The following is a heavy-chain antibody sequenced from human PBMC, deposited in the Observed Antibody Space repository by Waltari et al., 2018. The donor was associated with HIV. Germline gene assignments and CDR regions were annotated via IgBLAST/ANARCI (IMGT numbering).Heavy chain of an antibody. CDR3: ARAYSGTYRIGDY. D-gene: IGHD1-26*01. Sequence: EVQLVETGGALVQPGGSLRVSWVASGFPFGKFWQTWILRAPGKGLEWVANIKQDGNEKNYLDSVKGRFTISRDNAKNSLYLQMNNLRDEDSATYYCARAYSGTYRIGDYWGQGTLVTVSS. CDR1: GFPFGKFW. V-gene: IGHV3-7*01. J-gene: IGHJ4*02. CDR2: IKQDGNEK.